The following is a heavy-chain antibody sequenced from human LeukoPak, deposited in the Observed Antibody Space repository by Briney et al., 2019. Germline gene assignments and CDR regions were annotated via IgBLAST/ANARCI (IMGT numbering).Heavy chain of an antibody. CDR3: ARVRYRVYYYDSSGYPAPLGY. D-gene: IGHD3-22*01. CDR1: GYTFTSYY. V-gene: IGHV1-46*01. CDR2: INPSGGST. J-gene: IGHJ4*02. Sequence: GASVKVSCKASGYTFTSYYMHWVRQAPGQGLEWMGIINPSGGSTSYAQKFQGRVTMTRDMSTSTVYMELSSLRSEDTAVYYCARVRYRVYYYDSSGYPAPLGYWGQGTLVTVSS.